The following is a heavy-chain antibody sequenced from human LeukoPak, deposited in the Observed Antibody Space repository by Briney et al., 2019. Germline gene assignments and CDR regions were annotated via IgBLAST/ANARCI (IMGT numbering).Heavy chain of an antibody. D-gene: IGHD6-6*01. V-gene: IGHV3-23*01. Sequence: GGSLRLSCAASGFTFSSYAMNWVRQAPGKGLEWVSSGHSDGTTYYADSVKGRFTVSRDNSKNTLSLQMNSLRAEDTAVYYCAKGSRIVARPTIWFDSWGQGTLVTVSS. CDR2: SGHSDGTT. CDR3: AKGSRIVARPTIWFDS. CDR1: GFTFSSYA. J-gene: IGHJ5*01.